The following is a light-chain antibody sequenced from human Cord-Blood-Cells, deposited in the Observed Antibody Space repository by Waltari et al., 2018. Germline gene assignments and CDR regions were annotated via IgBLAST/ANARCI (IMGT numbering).Light chain of an antibody. Sequence: QSALTQPASVSGSPAQSITISCTGPSSDVGVYNYVSWYQQHPGKAPKLVIYDVSNRPSGVSNRCSGSKSGNTASLTISGLQAEDEADYYCSSYTSSSTLVVFGGGTKLTVL. CDR1: SSDVGVYNY. CDR3: SSYTSSSTLVV. V-gene: IGLV2-14*01. CDR2: DVS. J-gene: IGLJ2*01.